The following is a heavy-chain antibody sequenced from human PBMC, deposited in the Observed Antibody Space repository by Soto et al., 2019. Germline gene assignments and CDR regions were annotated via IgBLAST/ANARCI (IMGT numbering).Heavy chain of an antibody. V-gene: IGHV1-18*01. CDR2: ISAHNGNT. Sequence: QGHLVQSGAEVKKPGASVKVSCKGSGYGFTTYGIIWVRQAPGQGLEWMAWISAHNGNTNYAQKVQGRVTVTRDTSTSTAYMELRSLRYDDTAVYYCARGRYGDYWGQGALVTVSS. CDR3: ARGRYGDY. D-gene: IGHD1-1*01. J-gene: IGHJ4*02. CDR1: GYGFTTYG.